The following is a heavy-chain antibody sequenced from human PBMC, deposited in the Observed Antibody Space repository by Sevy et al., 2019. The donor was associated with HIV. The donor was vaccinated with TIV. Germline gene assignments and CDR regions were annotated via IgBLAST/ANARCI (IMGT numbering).Heavy chain of an antibody. D-gene: IGHD3-22*01. CDR1: GFTFSNYG. J-gene: IGHJ4*02. Sequence: GGSLRLSCAASGFTFSNYGMHWVRQAPGKGLEWVAVIWNDGSNKYYADSVQGRFTISRDNSKNTLYLQMNSLRVEDTALYFCARGGDFNDRSAKRDFDYWGQGTLVTVSS. CDR3: ARGGDFNDRSAKRDFDY. CDR2: IWNDGSNK. V-gene: IGHV3-33*01.